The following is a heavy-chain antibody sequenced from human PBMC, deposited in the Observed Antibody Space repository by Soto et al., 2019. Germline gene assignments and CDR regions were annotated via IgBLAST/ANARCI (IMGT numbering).Heavy chain of an antibody. CDR1: GYSFTSYY. CDR2: IHPTDGST. V-gene: IGHV1-46*01. D-gene: IGHD3-22*01. CDR3: ARDLIYYERSGTNWFDP. J-gene: IGHJ5*02. Sequence: RASVKVSCKASGYSFTSYYMHWVRQAPGQGLEWMGIIHPTDGSTTYAQKFQGRVTMTRDTSTSTVFMELSSLRSEDTAVYYCARDLIYYERSGTNWFDPWGQGTLVTVSS.